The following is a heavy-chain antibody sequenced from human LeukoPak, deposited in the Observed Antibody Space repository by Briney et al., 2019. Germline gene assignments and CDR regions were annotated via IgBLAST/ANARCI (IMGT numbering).Heavy chain of an antibody. Sequence: GESLKISCKGSGYSFTSYWIGWVRQMPGKGLEWMGIIYPGDSDTRYSPSFQGQVTISADKSISTAYLQWSSLKASDTAMYYCARVGSSGWPYYYYGMDVWGQGTTVTVSS. D-gene: IGHD6-19*01. J-gene: IGHJ6*02. CDR2: IYPGDSDT. CDR1: GYSFTSYW. V-gene: IGHV5-51*01. CDR3: ARVGSSGWPYYYYGMDV.